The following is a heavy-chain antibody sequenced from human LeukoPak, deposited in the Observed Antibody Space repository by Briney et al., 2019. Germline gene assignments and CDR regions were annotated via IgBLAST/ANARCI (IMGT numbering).Heavy chain of an antibody. V-gene: IGHV5-51*01. D-gene: IGHD3-3*01. CDR2: IYPGDSDT. Sequence: PGESLKISCKGSGYSFTSYWIGWVRQMPGKGLEWMGIIYPGDSDTRYSPSFQGQVTISADKSISTAYLQWGSLKASDTAMYYCXXXXXXXDFWSPLDYWGQGTLVTVSS. CDR1: GYSFTSYW. CDR3: XXXXXXXDFWSPLDY. J-gene: IGHJ4*02.